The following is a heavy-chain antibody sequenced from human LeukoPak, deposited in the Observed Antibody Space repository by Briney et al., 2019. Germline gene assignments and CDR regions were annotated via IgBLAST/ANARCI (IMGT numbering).Heavy chain of an antibody. CDR2: IWYDGSNK. CDR3: ARELGYYSGIDY. V-gene: IGHV3-33*01. J-gene: IGHJ4*02. D-gene: IGHD3-22*01. CDR1: GFTFSSYG. Sequence: GGSLRLSCAASGFTFSSYGMHWVRQAPGKGLEWVAVIWYDGSNKYYADSVKGRFTISRDNSKNTLYLQMNSLRAEDAAVYYCARELGYYSGIDYWGQGTLVTVSS.